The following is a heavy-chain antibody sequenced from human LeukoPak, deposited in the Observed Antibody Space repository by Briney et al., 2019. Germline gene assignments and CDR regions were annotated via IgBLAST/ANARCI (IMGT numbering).Heavy chain of an antibody. CDR1: GFTFSCYA. CDR3: ARETTYYFDY. D-gene: IGHD4-17*01. Sequence: GGSPRLSCVASGFTFSCYAIPLVRQAPGKGVGWVAVISYDGSNKYYADSVKGRFTISRDNSKNTLYLQMNSLRAEDTAVYYCARETTYYFDYWGQSTLVTVSS. CDR2: ISYDGSNK. V-gene: IGHV3-30-3*01. J-gene: IGHJ4*02.